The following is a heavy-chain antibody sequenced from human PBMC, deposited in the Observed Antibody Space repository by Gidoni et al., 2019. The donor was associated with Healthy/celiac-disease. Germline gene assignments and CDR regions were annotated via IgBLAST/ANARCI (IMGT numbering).Heavy chain of an antibody. D-gene: IGHD2-2*01. CDR2: IIPIYGTA. V-gene: IGHV1-69*01. Sequence: QVQLVQSGAEVQKPGSSVKVTCKASVGTFSSSGLSWVRQAPGQGLEWMGGIIPIYGTANYEQKFQGRGTITADESTSTASMELSSMRSEDTDLYDCAAYIPGDRYATGDYFDYWGQGTLVTVSS. CDR1: VGTFSSSG. CDR3: AAYIPGDRYATGDYFDY. J-gene: IGHJ4*02.